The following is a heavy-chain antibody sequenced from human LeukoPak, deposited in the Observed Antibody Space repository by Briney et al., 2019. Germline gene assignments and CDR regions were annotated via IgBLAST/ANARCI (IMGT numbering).Heavy chain of an antibody. CDR3: ARDDYGDLQYFEN. D-gene: IGHD4-17*01. J-gene: IGHJ4*02. CDR2: TNPNDGGT. Sequence: ASVKVSCKASGYTFTKNFLHWVRQAPGQGLEWMGWTNPNDGGTLYAQKFQGRVTMTTDTSIATAYMEMSTLTSDDTAVYYCARDDYGDLQYFENWGQGTLVTVS. V-gene: IGHV1-2*02. CDR1: GYTFTKNF.